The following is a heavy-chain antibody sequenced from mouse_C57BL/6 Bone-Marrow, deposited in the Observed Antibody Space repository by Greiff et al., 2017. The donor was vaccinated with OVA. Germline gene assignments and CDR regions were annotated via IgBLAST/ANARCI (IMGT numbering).Heavy chain of an antibody. D-gene: IGHD4-1*01. V-gene: IGHV1-18*01. CDR3: ARDWEGFAY. CDR1: GYTFTDYN. J-gene: IGHJ3*01. Sequence: VHVKQSGPELVKPGASVKIPCKASGYTFTDYNMDWVKQSHGKSLEWIGDINPNNGGTIYNQKFKGKATLTVDKSSSTAYMELRSLTSEDTAVYYCARDWEGFAYWGQGTLVTVSA. CDR2: INPNNGGT.